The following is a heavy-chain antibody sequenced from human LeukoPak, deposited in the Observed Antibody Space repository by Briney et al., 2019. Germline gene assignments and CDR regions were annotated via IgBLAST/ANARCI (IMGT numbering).Heavy chain of an antibody. J-gene: IGHJ6*03. V-gene: IGHV2-70*11. D-gene: IGHD2-15*01. CDR1: GFSLSTSGMC. CDR3: ARSAGYCSGGSCYPPYYYYYMDV. CDR2: IDWDDDK. Sequence: SGPTLVNPTQTLTLTCTFSGFSLSTSGMCVSWIRQPPGKALEWLARIDWDDDKYYSTSLKTRLTISKDTSKNQVVLTMTNMDPVDTATYYCARSAGYCSGGSCYPPYYYYYMDVWGKGTTVTVSS.